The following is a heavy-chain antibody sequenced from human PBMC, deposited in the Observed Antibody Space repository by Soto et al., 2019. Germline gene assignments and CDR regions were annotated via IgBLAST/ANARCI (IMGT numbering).Heavy chain of an antibody. J-gene: IGHJ6*02. D-gene: IGHD6-19*01. V-gene: IGHV4-34*01. CDR3: ARVCSSGCQHGGYYYYGMDV. Sequence: SETLSLTCAVYGGSFSGYYWSWIRQPPGKGLEWIGEINHSGSTNYNPSLKSRVTISVDTSKNQFSLKLSSVTAADTAVYYCARVCSSGCQHGGYYYYGMDVWGQGTTVTVSS. CDR1: GGSFSGYY. CDR2: INHSGST.